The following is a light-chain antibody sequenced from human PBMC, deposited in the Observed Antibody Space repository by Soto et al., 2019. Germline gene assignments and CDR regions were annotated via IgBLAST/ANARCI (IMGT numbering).Light chain of an antibody. Sequence: DIQMTQSPSTLSGSVGDRVTITCRASQTISSWLAWYQQKAGKAPKLLIYKASTLKSGVPSRFSGSGSGTEFTITISSLQPDDFATYYCQHYNSYSEAFGQGTKVDTK. J-gene: IGKJ1*01. CDR2: KAS. V-gene: IGKV1-5*03. CDR3: QHYNSYSEA. CDR1: QTISSW.